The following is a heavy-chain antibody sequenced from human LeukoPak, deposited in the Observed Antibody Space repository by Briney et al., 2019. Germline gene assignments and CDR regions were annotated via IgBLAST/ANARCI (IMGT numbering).Heavy chain of an antibody. D-gene: IGHD3-22*01. Sequence: GGSLRLSCAASGLTFSSHAMSWVRQAPGKGLEWVSGISGSGGSTYYADSVKGRLTISRDNSKNTLYLQMNSLRAEDTAVYYCAKAGYYDSSGYYYDYYYYYMDVWGKGTTVTVSS. CDR3: AKAGYYDSSGYYYDYYYYYMDV. J-gene: IGHJ6*03. CDR2: ISGSGGST. CDR1: GLTFSSHA. V-gene: IGHV3-23*01.